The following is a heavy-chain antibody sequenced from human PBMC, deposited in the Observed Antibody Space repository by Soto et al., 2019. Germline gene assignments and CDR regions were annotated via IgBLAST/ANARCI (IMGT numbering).Heavy chain of an antibody. D-gene: IGHD6-6*01. V-gene: IGHV3-30-3*01. CDR3: ARGLSSSDFDY. J-gene: IGHJ4*02. CDR2: ISYDGSNK. Sequence: QVQLVESGGGVVQPGRSLRLSCAASGFTFSSYAMHWVRQAPGKGLEWVAVISYDGSNKYYADSVKGRFTISRDNSKNTLYLQMNSLRAEDTAVYYCARGLSSSDFDYWGQGTLVTVSS. CDR1: GFTFSSYA.